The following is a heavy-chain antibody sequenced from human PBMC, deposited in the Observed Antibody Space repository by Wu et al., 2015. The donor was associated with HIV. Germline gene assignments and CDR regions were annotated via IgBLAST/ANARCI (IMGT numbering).Heavy chain of an antibody. CDR1: GGSFSRSG. V-gene: IGHV1-18*01. CDR2: ISGYNDNR. Sequence: QVQLVQSGAEVKKPGSSVKVSYKASGGSFSRSGISWVRQAPGQGLEWMGWISGYNDNRNYAQKFQGRVTMTTDTSTSTAYMELRSLRFDDTAVYYCARDDYYDSSGLGLLWYFDLWGRGTLVTVSS. J-gene: IGHJ2*01. D-gene: IGHD3-22*01. CDR3: ARDDYYDSSGLGLLWYFDL.